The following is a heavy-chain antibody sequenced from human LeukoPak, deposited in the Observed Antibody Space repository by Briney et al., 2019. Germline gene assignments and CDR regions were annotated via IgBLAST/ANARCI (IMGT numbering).Heavy chain of an antibody. V-gene: IGHV3-21*01. CDR1: GFTFSSYS. CDR2: ISSSSSYI. CDR3: ARDLGRWNDVVDAFDI. D-gene: IGHD1-1*01. Sequence: GGSLRLSCAASGFTFSSYSRNWVRQAPGKGLEWVSSISSSSSYIYYADLVKGRFTISRDNAKNSLYLQMNSLRAEDTAVYYCARDLGRWNDVVDAFDIWGQGTMVTVSS. J-gene: IGHJ3*02.